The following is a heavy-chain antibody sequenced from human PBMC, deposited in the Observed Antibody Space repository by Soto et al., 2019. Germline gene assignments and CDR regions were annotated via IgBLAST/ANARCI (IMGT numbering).Heavy chain of an antibody. Sequence: EVQLLESGGGLVQPGGSLRLSCAASGFTFSSYAMSWVRQAPGKGLEWVSAISGSGGDTYYADFVKGRFTISRDNSKNTLSLQMNSLRAEDTAVYYCAKGGDDCSGGTCYYYYYGMEVWGQGNTVTVSS. CDR2: ISGSGGDT. V-gene: IGHV3-23*01. J-gene: IGHJ6*02. CDR3: AKGGDDCSGGTCYYYYYGMEV. D-gene: IGHD2-15*01. CDR1: GFTFSSYA.